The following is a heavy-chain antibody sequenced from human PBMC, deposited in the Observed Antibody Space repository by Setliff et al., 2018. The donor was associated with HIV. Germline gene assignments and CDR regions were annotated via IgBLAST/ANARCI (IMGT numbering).Heavy chain of an antibody. CDR1: GFTFSSYW. V-gene: IGHV3-7*01. J-gene: IGHJ4*02. CDR3: AKDRYYDSSGSPFDY. CDR2: IKQDGSEK. Sequence: GGSLRLSCAASGFTFSSYWMSWVRQAPGKGLEWVANIKQDGSEKYYVDSVKGRFTISRDNAKNTLYLQMNSLRAEDTAVYYCAKDRYYDSSGSPFDYWGQGTLVTVSS. D-gene: IGHD3-22*01.